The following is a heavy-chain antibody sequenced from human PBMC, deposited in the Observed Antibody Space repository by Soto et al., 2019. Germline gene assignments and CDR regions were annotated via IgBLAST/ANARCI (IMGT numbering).Heavy chain of an antibody. J-gene: IGHJ6*02. D-gene: IGHD6-19*01. V-gene: IGHV3-15*07. CDR2: IKSKTDGGTT. CDR1: GFTFSNAW. CDR3: TTDLGYSSGWAPEPLYYYYGMDV. Sequence: GGSLRLSCAASGFTFSNAWMNWVRQAPGKGLEWVGRIKSKTDGGTTDYAAPVKGRFTISRDDSKNTLYLQMNSLKTEDTAVYYCTTDLGYSSGWAPEPLYYYYGMDVWGQGTTVTVSS.